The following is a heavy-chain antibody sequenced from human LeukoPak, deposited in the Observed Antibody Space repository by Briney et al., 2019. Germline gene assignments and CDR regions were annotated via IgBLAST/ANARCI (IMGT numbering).Heavy chain of an antibody. V-gene: IGHV3-13*01. D-gene: IGHD4-17*01. J-gene: IGHJ4*02. Sequence: GGSLRLSCAASGFTFSSYDMHWVRQATGKGLEWASAIGTAGDTYYPGSVKGRLTISRENAKNSLYLQMNSLRAGDTAVYYCARRGYGDYLDYWGQGTLVTVSS. CDR2: IGTAGDT. CDR1: GFTFSSYD. CDR3: ARRGYGDYLDY.